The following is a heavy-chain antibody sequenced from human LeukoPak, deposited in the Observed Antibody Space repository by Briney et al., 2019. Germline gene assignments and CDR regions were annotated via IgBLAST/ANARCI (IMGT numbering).Heavy chain of an antibody. CDR3: ASQYYYDSSGYYWGEYYFDY. V-gene: IGHV4-61*02. J-gene: IGHJ4*02. CDR2: IYTSGST. CDR1: GGSISSGSYY. Sequence: MTSETLSLTCPVSGGSISSGSYYWSWTRQPAGKGLEWIGRIYTSGSTNYNPSLKSRVTISVDTSKNQFSLELSSVTAADTAVYYCASQYYYDSSGYYWGEYYFDYWGQGTLVTVSS. D-gene: IGHD3-22*01.